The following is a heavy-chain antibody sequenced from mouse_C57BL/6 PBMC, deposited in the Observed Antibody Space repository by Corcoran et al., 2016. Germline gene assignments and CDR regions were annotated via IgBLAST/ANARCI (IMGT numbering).Heavy chain of an antibody. CDR3: ARATTVVGPDY. V-gene: IGHV1-26*01. J-gene: IGHJ2*01. D-gene: IGHD1-1*01. CDR2: INPNNGGT. Sequence: EVQLQQSGPELVKPGASVKISCKASGYTFTDYYMNWVKQSHGKSLEWIGDINPNNGGTSYNQKFKGKATLTVDKSSSTAYMELRSRTSEDSAGYYCARATTVVGPDYWGQGTTLTVSS. CDR1: GYTFTDYY.